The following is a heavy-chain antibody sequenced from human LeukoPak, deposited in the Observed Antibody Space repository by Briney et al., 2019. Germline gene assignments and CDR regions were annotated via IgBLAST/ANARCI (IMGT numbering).Heavy chain of an antibody. CDR3: SPTP. D-gene: IGHD2-15*01. J-gene: IGHJ4*02. Sequence: PGGSLRLSCAASGFTLTTYAMGWVRQAPGKGLEWVSSISASGRSTYYADSAKGRFTISRDNSRNTLYLQMNSLRAEDTAIYYCSPTPGGQGTLVNVSS. V-gene: IGHV3-23*01. CDR2: ISASGRST. CDR1: GFTLTTYA.